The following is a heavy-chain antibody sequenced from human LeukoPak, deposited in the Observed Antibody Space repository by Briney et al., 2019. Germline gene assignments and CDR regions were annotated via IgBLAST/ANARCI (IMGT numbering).Heavy chain of an antibody. CDR2: IDNSGTT. Sequence: SGTLSLTCIVSGDSISSGDYYWSWIRQRPGKGLESIGYIDNSGTTYYNPSLKSRVTISVDTSQNQFSLKLSSVTAADTAVYYCARRVIIRSYYYDYWGQGTLVTVSS. CDR1: GDSISSGDYY. J-gene: IGHJ4*02. V-gene: IGHV4-31*03. CDR3: ARRVIIRSYYYDY. D-gene: IGHD3-10*01.